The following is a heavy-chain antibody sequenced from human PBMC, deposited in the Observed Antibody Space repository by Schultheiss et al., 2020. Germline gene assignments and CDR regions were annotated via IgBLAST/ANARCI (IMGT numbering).Heavy chain of an antibody. V-gene: IGHV4-39*01. CDR2: LSYRGRT. CDR3: ARHDTDGWFGEWRANLGWFDP. D-gene: IGHD3-10*01. J-gene: IGHJ5*02. CDR1: GASISDTTDY. Sequence: SETMSLTCSVSGASISDTTDYWGWIRQPPGKGLEWIGSLSYRGRTYYNPSLKNRVTISVDTSKNQFSLKLSSVTAADTAVYYCARHDTDGWFGEWRANLGWFDPWGQGTLVTVSS.